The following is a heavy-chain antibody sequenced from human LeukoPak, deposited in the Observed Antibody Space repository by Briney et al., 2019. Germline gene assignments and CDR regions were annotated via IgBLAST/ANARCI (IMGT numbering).Heavy chain of an antibody. CDR3: AAYYDILTDAFDI. CDR1: GYTFTSYD. CDR2: MNPNSGNT. D-gene: IGHD3-9*01. J-gene: IGHJ3*02. V-gene: IGHV1-8*01. Sequence: GASVKVSCKASGYTFTSYDINWVRQATGQGLEWMGWMNPNSGNTGYAQKFQGRATMTRNTSISTAYMELSSLRSEDTAVYYCAAYYDILTDAFDIWGQGTMVTVSS.